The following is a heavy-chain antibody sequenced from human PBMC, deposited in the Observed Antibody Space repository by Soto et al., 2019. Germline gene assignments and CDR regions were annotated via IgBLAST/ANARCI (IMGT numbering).Heavy chain of an antibody. CDR3: ATPWLDYGDYRRDYYGMDV. CDR2: ISSSGSTI. CDR1: GFTFSSYE. V-gene: IGHV3-48*03. J-gene: IGHJ6*02. Sequence: EVQLVESGGGLVQPGGSLRLSCAASGFTFSSYEMNWVRQAPGKGLEWVSYISSSGSTIYYADSVKGRFTISRDNAKNSLYLQMNSLGAEDTAVYYCATPWLDYGDYRRDYYGMDVWGQGTTVTVSS. D-gene: IGHD4-17*01.